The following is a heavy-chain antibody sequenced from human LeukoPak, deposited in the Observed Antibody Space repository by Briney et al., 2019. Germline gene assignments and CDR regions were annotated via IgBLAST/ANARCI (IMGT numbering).Heavy chain of an antibody. D-gene: IGHD1-26*01. CDR2: LYSGGTT. J-gene: IGHJ4*02. CDR1: GFTVSSNY. Sequence: GGSLRLSCAAPGFTVSSNYMSWVRQAPGKGLEWVSLLYSGGTTYYADSVKGRFTISRDNAKNTLYLQVNSLRAEDTAVYYCAKYSGSYVGFDYWGQGTLVTVSS. CDR3: AKYSGSYVGFDY. V-gene: IGHV3-66*02.